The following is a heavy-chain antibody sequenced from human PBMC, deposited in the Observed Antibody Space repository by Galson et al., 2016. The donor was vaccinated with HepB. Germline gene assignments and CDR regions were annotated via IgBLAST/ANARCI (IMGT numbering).Heavy chain of an antibody. V-gene: IGHV3-23*01. CDR2: IIGDGSTT. Sequence: SLRLSCAASGFTLSNNYMSWVRQAPGKGLEWVSAIIGDGSTTIYADSVKGRFTISRDNSKNTVDVQMDSLRTEDTARYYCAKLYWRGVNDYGENVDHWGQGTPVTVSS. CDR3: AKLYWRGVNDYGENVDH. D-gene: IGHD4-17*01. CDR1: GFTLSNNY. J-gene: IGHJ5*02.